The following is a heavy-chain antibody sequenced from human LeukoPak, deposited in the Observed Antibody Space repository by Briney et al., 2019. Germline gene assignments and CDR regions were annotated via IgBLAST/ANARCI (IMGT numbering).Heavy chain of an antibody. Sequence: PGGSLRLSCAASGFTFSSYSMNWVRQAPGKGLEWVSYISSSSSYIYYADSVKGRFTISRDNSKNTLYLQMNSLRAEDTAVYYCAKDWGAYCSGGSCYGDFDYWGQGTLVTVSS. J-gene: IGHJ4*02. CDR2: ISSSSSYI. D-gene: IGHD2-15*01. CDR1: GFTFSSYS. V-gene: IGHV3-21*04. CDR3: AKDWGAYCSGGSCYGDFDY.